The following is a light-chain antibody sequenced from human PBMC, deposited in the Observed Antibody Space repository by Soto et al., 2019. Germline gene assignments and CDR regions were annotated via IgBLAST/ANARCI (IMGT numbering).Light chain of an antibody. Sequence: QSVLTQPASVSGSPGQSITISCTGTSSDVGGYNYVSWYQQHPGKAPKFMIYDVSNRPSGVSNRFSGSKSGNTASLTISGLQAEDEADYYCSSYTTSNTRQIVFGTVTKLPVL. CDR3: SSYTTSNTRQIV. CDR1: SSDVGGYNY. CDR2: DVS. J-gene: IGLJ1*01. V-gene: IGLV2-14*01.